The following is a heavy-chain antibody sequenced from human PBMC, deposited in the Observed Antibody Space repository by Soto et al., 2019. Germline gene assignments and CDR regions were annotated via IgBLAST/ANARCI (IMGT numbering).Heavy chain of an antibody. Sequence: SETLSLTCTVSGGSISSYYWNWIRQPPGKGLEWIGYIYYSGRTNYNPSLKSRVTMSVDTSKNQFSLKLSSVTAADTAVYYCARVPQRFLEWFSTVWDFLYFDYWGQGTLVTVSS. CDR3: ARVPQRFLEWFSTVWDFLYFDY. CDR1: GGSISSYY. V-gene: IGHV4-59*01. J-gene: IGHJ4*02. CDR2: IYYSGRT. D-gene: IGHD3-3*01.